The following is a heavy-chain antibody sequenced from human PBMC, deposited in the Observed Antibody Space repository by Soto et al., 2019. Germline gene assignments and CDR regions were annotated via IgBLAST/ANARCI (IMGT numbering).Heavy chain of an antibody. CDR2: MNPDSGNT. Sequence: ASVKVSCKASGYTFTSYDINWVRQATGQGLEWMGWMNPDSGNTGHAQKFQGRVTMTRNTSISTVYMELSSLRSEDTAVYYCAIGRYSNNWYYASYYWGQGTLVTVSS. CDR1: GYTFTSYD. V-gene: IGHV1-8*02. CDR3: AIGRYSNNWYYASYY. J-gene: IGHJ4*02. D-gene: IGHD1-7*01.